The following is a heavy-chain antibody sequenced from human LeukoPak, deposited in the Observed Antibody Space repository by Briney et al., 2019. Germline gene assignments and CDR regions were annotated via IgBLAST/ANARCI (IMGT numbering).Heavy chain of an antibody. CDR1: GFTFISYW. V-gene: IGHV3-7*03. Sequence: GGSLRLSCAASGFTFISYWMSWVRQAPGKGLEWVANIKQDGSEKYYVDSVKGRFTISRDNAKNSLYLQMNSLRAEDTAVYYCARDRYYDFWSGYYFPFSDYYYYYGMDVWGQGTTVTVSS. CDR2: IKQDGSEK. J-gene: IGHJ6*02. CDR3: ARDRYYDFWSGYYFPFSDYYYYYGMDV. D-gene: IGHD3-3*01.